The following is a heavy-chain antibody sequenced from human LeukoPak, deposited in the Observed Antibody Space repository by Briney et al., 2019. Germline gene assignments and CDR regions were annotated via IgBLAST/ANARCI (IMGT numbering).Heavy chain of an antibody. J-gene: IGHJ4*02. CDR3: ARVGLWFEELHEN. V-gene: IGHV3-66*01. CDR2: IYSGGST. D-gene: IGHD3-10*01. Sequence: GGSLRLSCAASGFTVSSNYMSWVRQAPGKGLEWVSVIYSGGSTYYADSVKGRFTISRDNSKNTPYLQMNSLRAEDTAVYYCARVGLWFEELHENWGQGTLVTVSS. CDR1: GFTVSSNY.